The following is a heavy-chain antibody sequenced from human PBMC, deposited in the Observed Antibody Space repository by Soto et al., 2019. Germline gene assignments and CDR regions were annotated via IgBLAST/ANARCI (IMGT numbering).Heavy chain of an antibody. Sequence: GGSLRLSCAASGFTFSSYSMNWVRQAPGKGLEWVSSISSSSSYIYYADSVKGRFTISRDDAKNSLYLQMNSLRAEDTAVYQCARESMGSVAPVGYWGQGTLVTVSS. V-gene: IGHV3-21*01. D-gene: IGHD2-2*03. CDR3: ARESMGSVAPVGY. CDR1: GFTFSSYS. J-gene: IGHJ4*02. CDR2: ISSSSSYI.